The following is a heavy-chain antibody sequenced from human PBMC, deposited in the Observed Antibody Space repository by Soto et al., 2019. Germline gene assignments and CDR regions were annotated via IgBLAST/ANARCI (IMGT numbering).Heavy chain of an antibody. J-gene: IGHJ4*02. V-gene: IGHV3-21*01. CDR1: GFTFSISS. Sequence: GGSLRLSCAASGFTFSISSMNWVRQAPGKGLEWVSSISGTSDYISYADSVKGRFTISRDNAKNSLYLQMNSLRADDTAVYYSARASGPFDYGGQGTQVTVSS. CDR2: ISGTSDYI. D-gene: IGHD5-12*01. CDR3: ARASGPFDY.